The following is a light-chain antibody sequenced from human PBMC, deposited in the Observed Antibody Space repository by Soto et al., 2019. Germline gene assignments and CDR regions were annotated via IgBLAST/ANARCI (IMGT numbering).Light chain of an antibody. CDR1: QSVTNY. CDR2: DAS. Sequence: EIVLTQSPGTLSLSPVERATLSCRASQSVTNYIAWYQQRPGQAPRLLIYDASNRASGVPARFSGSGSGTDFTLTISDLEPADFGLYYCQQRLNWPPGFGQGTKVDIK. V-gene: IGKV3-11*01. CDR3: QQRLNWPPG. J-gene: IGKJ1*01.